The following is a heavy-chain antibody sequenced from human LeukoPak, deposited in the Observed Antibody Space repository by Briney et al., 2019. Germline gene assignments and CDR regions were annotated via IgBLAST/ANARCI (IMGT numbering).Heavy chain of an antibody. J-gene: IGHJ4*02. CDR2: IYYSGST. D-gene: IGHD6-19*01. V-gene: IGHV4-59*01. Sequence: SETLSLTCTVSGGSISSYYRSWIRQPPGKGLEWIGYIYYSGSTNYNPSLKSRVTISVDTSKNQFSLKLSSVTAADTAVYYCARGGSGWWGGFDYWGQGTLVTVSS. CDR3: ARGGSGWWGGFDY. CDR1: GGSISSYY.